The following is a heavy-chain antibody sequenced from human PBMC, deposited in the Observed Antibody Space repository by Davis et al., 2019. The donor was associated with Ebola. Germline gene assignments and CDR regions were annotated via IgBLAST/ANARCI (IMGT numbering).Heavy chain of an antibody. D-gene: IGHD2/OR15-2a*01. Sequence: MLSETLSLTCIVSGGSVSSGPSYWNWIRQPPGKGLEWIGFISNSGSTSYSPSPKSRATISLDTSKNQFSLNLDSVTAADAAVYYCARSPFPGGIDYWGQGTLVTVSS. CDR1: GGSVSSGPSY. CDR3: ARSPFPGGIDY. V-gene: IGHV4-61*01. CDR2: ISNSGST. J-gene: IGHJ4*02.